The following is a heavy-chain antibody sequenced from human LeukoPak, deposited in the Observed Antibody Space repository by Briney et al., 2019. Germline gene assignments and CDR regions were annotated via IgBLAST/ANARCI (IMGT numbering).Heavy chain of an antibody. V-gene: IGHV3-7*01. CDR3: VLYYDYVWGSYRLDY. D-gene: IGHD3-16*02. CDR1: GFAFSSYW. Sequence: GGSLRLSCAASGFAFSSYWMSWLRQAPGKGLEWVANIKQDGSEKYYVDSVKGRFTISRDNAKNSLYLQMNSLRAEDTAVYYCVLYYDYVWGSYRLDYWGQGTLVTVSS. CDR2: IKQDGSEK. J-gene: IGHJ4*02.